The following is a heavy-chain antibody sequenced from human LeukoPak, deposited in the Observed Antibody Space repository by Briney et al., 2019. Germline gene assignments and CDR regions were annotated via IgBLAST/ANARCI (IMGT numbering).Heavy chain of an antibody. CDR3: ARREGRSASPFFFDS. D-gene: IGHD6-6*01. Sequence: GASVKVSCKASGYSFTKYGLNWVRQAPGQGLQWMGWISCYNGHTHYAQNFQGRVTMTTDTSTNTAYMELRGLRSDDTAIYYCARREGRSASPFFFDSWGQGTLVTVSP. CDR1: GYSFTKYG. V-gene: IGHV1-18*01. CDR2: ISCYNGHT. J-gene: IGHJ4*02.